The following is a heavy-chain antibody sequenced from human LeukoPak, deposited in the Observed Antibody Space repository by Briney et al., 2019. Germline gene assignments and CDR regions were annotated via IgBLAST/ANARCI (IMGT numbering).Heavy chain of an antibody. Sequence: SGGSLRLSCAASGFTFSSYSMNWVRQAPGKGLEWVSSISRNSSYIYYADSVKGRFTISRDNANNSLYLQMNSLRAGDTAVYYCATIVGSSTDYWGQGTLVTVSS. CDR1: GFTFSSYS. CDR3: ATIVGSSTDY. CDR2: ISRNSSYI. D-gene: IGHD1-26*01. J-gene: IGHJ4*02. V-gene: IGHV3-21*01.